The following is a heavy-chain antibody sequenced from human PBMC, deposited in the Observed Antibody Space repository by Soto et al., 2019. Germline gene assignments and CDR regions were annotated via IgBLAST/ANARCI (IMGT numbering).Heavy chain of an antibody. Sequence: PGGSLRLSCAASGFTFSSYSMNWVRQAPRKGLEWVSSISSSSSYIYYADSVKGRFTISRDNAKNSLYLQMNSLRAEDTAVYYCARTESYYDSSGYHHIFDYWGQGTLVTVSS. CDR1: GFTFSSYS. CDR3: ARTESYYDSSGYHHIFDY. J-gene: IGHJ4*02. V-gene: IGHV3-21*01. CDR2: ISSSSSYI. D-gene: IGHD3-22*01.